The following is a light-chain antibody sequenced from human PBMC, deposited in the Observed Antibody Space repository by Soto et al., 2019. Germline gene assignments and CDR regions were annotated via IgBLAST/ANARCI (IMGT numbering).Light chain of an antibody. CDR1: SSDVGGYNY. CDR3: SSYTSSAHV. J-gene: IGLJ1*01. Sequence: QSVLTQPASVSGSPGQSITISCTGTSSDVGGYNYVSWYQQHPGKAPKLMIYEVSNRPSGVSNRFSGSKSGNTASLTMSGLQAEDEADYYCSSYTSSAHVFGTGTKLTVL. CDR2: EVS. V-gene: IGLV2-14*01.